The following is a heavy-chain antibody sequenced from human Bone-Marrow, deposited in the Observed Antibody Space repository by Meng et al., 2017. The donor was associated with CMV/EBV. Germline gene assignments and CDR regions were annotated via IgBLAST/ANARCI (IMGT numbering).Heavy chain of an antibody. D-gene: IGHD1-26*01. CDR2: ISSSSSYI. CDR3: ARSSSIVGATRWFDY. V-gene: IGHV3-21*01. CDR1: GFTFSSYS. J-gene: IGHJ4*02. Sequence: GESLKISCAASGFTFSSYSMNWVRQAPGKGLEWVSSISSSSSYIYYADSVKGRFTISRDNAKNSLYLQMNSLRAEDTAVYYCARSSSIVGATRWFDYWGQGTLVTVSS.